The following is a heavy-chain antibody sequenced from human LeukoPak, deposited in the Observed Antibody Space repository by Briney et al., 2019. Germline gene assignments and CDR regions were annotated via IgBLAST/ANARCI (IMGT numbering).Heavy chain of an antibody. CDR2: IIPIFGTA. Sequence: SVKVSCKASGGTFSSYAISWVRQAPGQGLEWMGGIIPIFGTANYAQKFQGRVTITADKSTSTAYMELSSLRSEDTAVYYCARQDTAMTNEAYYFDYWGQGTLVTVSS. CDR3: ARQDTAMTNEAYYFDY. D-gene: IGHD5-18*01. J-gene: IGHJ4*02. CDR1: GGTFSSYA. V-gene: IGHV1-69*06.